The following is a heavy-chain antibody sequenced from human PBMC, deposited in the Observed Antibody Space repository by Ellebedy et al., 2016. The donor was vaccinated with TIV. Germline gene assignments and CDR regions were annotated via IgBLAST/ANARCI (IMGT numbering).Heavy chain of an antibody. V-gene: IGHV3-73*01. CDR1: GFTFSGSA. Sequence: GGSLRLXXAASGFTFSGSAMHWVRQASGKGLEWVGRIRSKANSYATAYAASVKGRFTISRDDSKNTAYLQMNSLKTEDTAVYYCVITFGGVIAPLWYWGQGTLVTVSS. D-gene: IGHD3-16*02. CDR2: IRSKANSYAT. CDR3: VITFGGVIAPLWY. J-gene: IGHJ4*02.